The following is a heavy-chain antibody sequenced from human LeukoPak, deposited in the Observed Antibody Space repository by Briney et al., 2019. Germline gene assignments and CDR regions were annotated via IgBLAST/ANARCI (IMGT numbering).Heavy chain of an antibody. D-gene: IGHD3-9*01. V-gene: IGHV4-31*03. CDR3: ASAYYDILTGYSYYFDY. Sequence: SQTLSLTCTVSGGSISSGGYYWSWIRQHPGKGLEWIGYIYYSRSTYYNPSLKSRVTISVDTSKNQFSLKLSSVTAADTAVYYCASAYYDILTGYSYYFDYWGQGTLVTVSS. CDR1: GGSISSGGYY. CDR2: IYYSRST. J-gene: IGHJ4*02.